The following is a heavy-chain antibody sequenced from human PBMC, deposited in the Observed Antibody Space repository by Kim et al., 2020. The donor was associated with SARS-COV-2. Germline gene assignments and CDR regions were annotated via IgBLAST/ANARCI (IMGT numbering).Heavy chain of an antibody. Sequence: GESLKISCKGSGYSFTSYWIGWVRQMPGKGLEWMGIIYPGDSDTRYSPSFQGQVTISADKSISTAYLQWSSLKASDTAMYYCAATICSSTSCDMARRYYYGMDVWGQGTTVTVSS. J-gene: IGHJ6*02. D-gene: IGHD2-2*01. CDR2: IYPGDSDT. CDR3: AATICSSTSCDMARRYYYGMDV. CDR1: GYSFTSYW. V-gene: IGHV5-51*01.